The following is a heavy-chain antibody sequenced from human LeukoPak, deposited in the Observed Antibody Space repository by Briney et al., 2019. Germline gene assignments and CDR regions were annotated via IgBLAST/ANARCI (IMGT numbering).Heavy chain of an antibody. CDR3: AKRSVAGTASPYYFDY. CDR1: GFTFSSHA. J-gene: IGHJ4*02. CDR2: ISGSGGST. D-gene: IGHD6-19*01. V-gene: IGHV3-23*01. Sequence: PGGSLRLSCAASGFTFSSHAMSWVRQAPGKGLEWVSAISGSGGSTYYADSVKGRFTISRDNSKNTLYLQMNSLRAEDTAVYYCAKRSVAGTASPYYFDYWGQGTLVTVSS.